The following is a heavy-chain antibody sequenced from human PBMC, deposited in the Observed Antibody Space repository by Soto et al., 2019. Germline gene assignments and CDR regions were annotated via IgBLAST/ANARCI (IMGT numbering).Heavy chain of an antibody. CDR1: GGSISSSSYY. V-gene: IGHV4-39*01. D-gene: IGHD2-15*01. CDR3: ARIGGGPKGGAFDI. J-gene: IGHJ3*02. CDR2: MYYSGST. Sequence: QLPLQESGPGLVKPSETLSLTCTVSGGSISSSSYYWGWIRQPPGKGLEWIGSMYYSGSTYYNPSLKSRVAISVDTSKNQFSLKLTSVTAADTAVYYCARIGGGPKGGAFDIWGQGTMVTVSS.